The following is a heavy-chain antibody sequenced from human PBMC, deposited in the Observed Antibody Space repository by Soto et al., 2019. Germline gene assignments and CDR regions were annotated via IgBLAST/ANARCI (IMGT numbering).Heavy chain of an antibody. J-gene: IGHJ6*03. Sequence: PSETLSLTCTVSGGSISSSSYYWGWIRQPPGKGLEWIGSIYYSGSTNYNPSLKSRVTISVDTSKNQFSLKLSSVTAADTAVYYCACGISGYDPFYYYYYYYMDVWGKGTTVTVS. CDR1: GGSISSSSYY. D-gene: IGHD5-12*01. V-gene: IGHV4-39*07. CDR2: IYYSGST. CDR3: ACGISGYDPFYYYYYYYMDV.